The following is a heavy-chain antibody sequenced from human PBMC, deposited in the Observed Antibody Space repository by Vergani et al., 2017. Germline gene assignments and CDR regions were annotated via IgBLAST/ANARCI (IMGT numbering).Heavy chain of an antibody. J-gene: IGHJ3*02. CDR1: GASISSYF. Sequence: VQLQESGPGLLKPSETLSLTCSVSGASISSYFWSWIRQPAGKGLEWLGRVHTDGTAYYNPSLRTRVRLSADLSQSQFSLKMTSLTAADTAVYYCARDWLPAGAFDIWGQGTMVTVSS. CDR3: ARDWLPAGAFDI. V-gene: IGHV4-4*07. CDR2: VHTDGTA. D-gene: IGHD2-2*01.